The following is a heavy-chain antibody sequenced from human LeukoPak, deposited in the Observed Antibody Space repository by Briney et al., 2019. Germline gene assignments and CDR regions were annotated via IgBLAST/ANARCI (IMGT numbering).Heavy chain of an antibody. CDR2: MNPNSGNT. D-gene: IGHD3-22*01. CDR1: GYTFTSYD. V-gene: IGHV1-8*01. Sequence: ASVKVSCKASGYTFTSYDINWVRQATGQGLEWMGWMNPNSGNTGYAQKFQGRVTMTRNTSISTAYMELSSLRSEDTAVYYCARGSRFVYYDSSGYYEAFNYWGQGTLVTVSS. CDR3: ARGSRFVYYDSSGYYEAFNY. J-gene: IGHJ4*02.